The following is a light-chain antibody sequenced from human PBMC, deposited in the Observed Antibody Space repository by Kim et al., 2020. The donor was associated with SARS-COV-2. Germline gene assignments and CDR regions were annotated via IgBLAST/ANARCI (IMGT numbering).Light chain of an antibody. CDR3: QQRSHWPYT. CDR1: QSVSRL. Sequence: EIVLTQSPATPSLSPGERATLSCRASQSVSRLVAWYRQKPGQAPRLLIYDASTRATGIPASFSASGSGTDFTLTISNVDPEDFAVYYCQQRSHWPYTFGQGTKLEI. V-gene: IGKV3-11*01. CDR2: DAS. J-gene: IGKJ2*01.